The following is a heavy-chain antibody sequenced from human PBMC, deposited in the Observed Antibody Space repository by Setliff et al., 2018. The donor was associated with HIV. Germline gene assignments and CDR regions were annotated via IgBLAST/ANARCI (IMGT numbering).Heavy chain of an antibody. CDR1: GGSIASGAYY. V-gene: IGHV4-61*02. Sequence: SETLSLTCTVSGGSIASGAYYWSWIRQPAGKGLEWIGRIYTSGNTNYNPSLNGRVTMSIDRSKNQFSLKLNSVTAADTAVYYCTRDLWGDDYYYNNMDVWGKGTTVTVSS. CDR3: TRDLWGDDYYYNNMDV. D-gene: IGHD2-21*02. J-gene: IGHJ6*03. CDR2: IYTSGNT.